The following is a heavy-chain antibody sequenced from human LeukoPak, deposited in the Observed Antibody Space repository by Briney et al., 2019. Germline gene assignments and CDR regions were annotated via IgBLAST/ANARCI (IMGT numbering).Heavy chain of an antibody. Sequence: PGGSLRLSCAASGFTFSSYGMHWVRQVPGKGLEWVAVISYDGSNKYCADSVKGRFTISRDNSKNTLYLQMNSLRAEDTAVYYCARDQGFLGAFDIWGQGTMVTVSS. J-gene: IGHJ3*02. CDR1: GFTFSSYG. CDR3: ARDQGFLGAFDI. CDR2: ISYDGSNK. V-gene: IGHV3-30*03.